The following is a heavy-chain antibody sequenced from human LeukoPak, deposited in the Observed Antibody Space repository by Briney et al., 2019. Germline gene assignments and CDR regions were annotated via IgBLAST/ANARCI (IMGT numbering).Heavy chain of an antibody. CDR3: AKATDWFEDY. CDR2: ISSSSSYI. D-gene: IGHD3-9*01. CDR1: GFTFSSYS. V-gene: IGHV3-21*01. J-gene: IGHJ4*02. Sequence: GGSLRLSCAASGFTFSSYSMNWVRQAPGKGLEWVSSISSSSSYIYYADSVKGRFTISRDNAKNSLYLQMNSLRAEDTAVYYCAKATDWFEDYWGQGALVTVSS.